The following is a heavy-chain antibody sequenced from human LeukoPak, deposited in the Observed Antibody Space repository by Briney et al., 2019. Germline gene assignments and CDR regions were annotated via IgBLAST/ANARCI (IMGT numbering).Heavy chain of an antibody. CDR1: GYSFTSYW. V-gene: IGHV5-51*01. J-gene: IGHJ4*02. CDR3: ARHEGSGVDGVPVVY. CDR2: IYPGDSDT. Sequence: GESLKISCKGSGYSFTSYWIGWVRQMPGKGLEWMGIIYPGDSDTRYSPSFQGQVTISADKSISTAYLQWSSLKASDTAMYYCARHEGSGVDGVPVVYWGQGTLVTVSS. D-gene: IGHD3-10*01.